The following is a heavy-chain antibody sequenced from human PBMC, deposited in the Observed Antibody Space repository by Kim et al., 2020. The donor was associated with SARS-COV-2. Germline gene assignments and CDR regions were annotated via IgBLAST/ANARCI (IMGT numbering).Heavy chain of an antibody. J-gene: IGHJ6*02. V-gene: IGHV4-39*01. CDR1: GGSISSSSYY. CDR3: ARQEAVAGYYYYYYGMDV. D-gene: IGHD6-19*01. Sequence: SETLSLTCTVSGGSISSSSYYWGWIRQPPGKGLEWIGSIYYSGSTYYNPSLKSRVTISVDTSKNQFSLKLSSVTAADTAVYYCARQEAVAGYYYYYYGMDVWGQGTTVTVSS. CDR2: IYYSGST.